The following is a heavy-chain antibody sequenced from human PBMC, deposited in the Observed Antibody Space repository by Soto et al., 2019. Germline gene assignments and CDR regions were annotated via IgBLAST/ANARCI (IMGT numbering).Heavy chain of an antibody. CDR2: IYYSGST. CDR3: ARERATRHFDY. J-gene: IGHJ4*02. V-gene: IGHV4-31*03. CDR1: GDSISSGDYY. Sequence: QVQLQESGPGLVKPSQTLSLTCTVSGDSISSGDYYWSWIRQLPGKGLEWLGYIYYSGSTYYNPSLQSRVSISVDTSKKQFSLNLSSVTAADTAVYYCARERATRHFDYWGQGTLVTVSS.